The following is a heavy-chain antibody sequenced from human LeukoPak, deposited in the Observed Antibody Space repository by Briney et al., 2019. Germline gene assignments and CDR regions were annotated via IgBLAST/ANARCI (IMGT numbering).Heavy chain of an antibody. V-gene: IGHV4-31*03. D-gene: IGHD5-24*01. CDR1: GGSISSGVYY. J-gene: IGHJ4*02. Sequence: SETLSLTCTVSGGSISSGVYYWSWIRQHPGKGLEWIGYIYYSGSTYYNPSLKSRVTVSVDTSKSQFSLKLSSVTAADTAVYYCARRRVDGYNYAFDYWGQGTLVTVSS. CDR2: IYYSGST. CDR3: ARRRVDGYNYAFDY.